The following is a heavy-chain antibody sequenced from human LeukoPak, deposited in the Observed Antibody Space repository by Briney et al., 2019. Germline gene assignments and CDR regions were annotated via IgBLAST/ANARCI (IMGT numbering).Heavy chain of an antibody. CDR2: ISAYNGNT. CDR3: ASSEMATIDLDY. V-gene: IGHV1-18*01. Sequence: WASVKASCKASGYTFTSYGISWVRQAPGQGLEWMGWISAYNGNTNYAQKLQGRVTMTTDTSTSTAYMELRSLRSDVTAVYYCASSEMATIDLDYWGQGTLVTVSS. D-gene: IGHD5-24*01. J-gene: IGHJ4*02. CDR1: GYTFTSYG.